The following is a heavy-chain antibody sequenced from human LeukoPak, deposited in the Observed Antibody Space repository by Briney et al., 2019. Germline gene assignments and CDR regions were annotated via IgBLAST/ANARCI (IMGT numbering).Heavy chain of an antibody. Sequence: GGSLRLSCAASGFSVSSNYMTWVRQAPGKGLDWVSVIFSGDNTYYADSVKGRFTISRDNSKNTLYLQMNSLRAEDTAVYYCARDRGEGTDYWGQGTLVTASS. V-gene: IGHV3-53*01. CDR3: ARDRGEGTDY. J-gene: IGHJ4*02. CDR1: GFSVSSNY. CDR2: IFSGDNT. D-gene: IGHD3-16*01.